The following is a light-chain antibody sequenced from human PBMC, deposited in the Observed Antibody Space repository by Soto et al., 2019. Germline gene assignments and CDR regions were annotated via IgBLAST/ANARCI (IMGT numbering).Light chain of an antibody. CDR2: EVS. CDR1: SSDVGGYTY. V-gene: IGLV2-14*01. J-gene: IGLJ1*01. Sequence: QSALTKPASVSGSPGQSITISCTGTSSDVGGYTYVSWYQQHPGKAPELMIHEVSNRPSGVSNRFSGSKSGNTASLTISGLHAEDEADYFCSSYSSSSTPSVFGTGTKVTV. CDR3: SSYSSSSTPSV.